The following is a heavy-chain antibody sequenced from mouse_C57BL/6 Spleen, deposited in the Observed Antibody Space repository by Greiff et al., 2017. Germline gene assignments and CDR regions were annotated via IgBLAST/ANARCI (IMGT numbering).Heavy chain of an antibody. CDR2: IRSKSNNYAT. CDR3: VRHYGSSYAWFAY. J-gene: IGHJ3*01. Sequence: DVKLVESGGGLVQPKGSLKLSCAASGFSFNTYAMNWVRQAPGKGLEWVARIRSKSNNYATYYADSVKDRFTISRDDSESMLYLQMNNLKTEDTAMYYCVRHYGSSYAWFAYWCQGTLVTVSA. V-gene: IGHV10-1*01. CDR1: GFSFNTYA. D-gene: IGHD1-1*01.